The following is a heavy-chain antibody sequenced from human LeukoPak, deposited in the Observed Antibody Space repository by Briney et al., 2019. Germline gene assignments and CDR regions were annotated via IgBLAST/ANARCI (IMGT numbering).Heavy chain of an antibody. D-gene: IGHD4-23*01. CDR3: ARHPTVVTWYFDL. Sequence: SVTLSLTCAVYGGSFSGYSWSWIPPPPGKGLEGIGEINHSGSTNYKPSLKSRVTISADTSKKQFSLKLSSVTAADTAVYYCARHPTVVTWYFDLWGRGTLVTVSS. V-gene: IGHV4-34*01. J-gene: IGHJ2*01. CDR2: INHSGST. CDR1: GGSFSGYS.